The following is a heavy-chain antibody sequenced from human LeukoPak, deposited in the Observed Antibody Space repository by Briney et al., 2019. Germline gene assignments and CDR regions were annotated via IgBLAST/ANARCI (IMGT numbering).Heavy chain of an antibody. CDR2: IYYDGST. J-gene: IGHJ5*02. CDR1: GGSMSNYW. CDR3: ARRLCSSLTCNIGPSGNWLDP. V-gene: IGHV4-59*08. D-gene: IGHD2-2*02. Sequence: SETLSLTCTVSGGSMSNYWWNWFRQPPGKGLEWVGYIYYDGSTHYNPSLNSRVTISIDTSKNQFSLKLNSVTAADTAVYYCARRLCSSLTCNIGPSGNWLDPWGQGTLVTVSS.